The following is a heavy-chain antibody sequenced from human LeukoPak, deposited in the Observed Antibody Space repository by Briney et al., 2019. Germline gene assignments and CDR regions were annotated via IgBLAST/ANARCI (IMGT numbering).Heavy chain of an antibody. CDR1: GFTFSSYW. V-gene: IGHV3-74*01. CDR3: AKDLHYGSADY. Sequence: GGSLRLSCAASGFTFSSYWMHWVRHAPGKGLVWVSRINSDGSSTSYAGFVRGRFSISRDNAKNALYLQMNSLRAEDTAVYYCAKDLHYGSADYWGQGTLVTVSS. D-gene: IGHD3-10*01. J-gene: IGHJ4*02. CDR2: INSDGSST.